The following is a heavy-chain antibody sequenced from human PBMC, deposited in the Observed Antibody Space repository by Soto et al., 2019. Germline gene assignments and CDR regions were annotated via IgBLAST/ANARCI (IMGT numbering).Heavy chain of an antibody. J-gene: IGHJ4*02. CDR3: ARDGVARLSFDY. V-gene: IGHV3-30-3*01. D-gene: IGHD2-8*01. Sequence: GGSLRLSCAASGFTFSSYAMHWVRQAPGKGLEWVAVISYDGSNKYYADSVKGRFTISRDNSKNTLYLQMNSLRAEDTAVYYCARDGVARLSFDYWGQGTLVTVSS. CDR1: GFTFSSYA. CDR2: ISYDGSNK.